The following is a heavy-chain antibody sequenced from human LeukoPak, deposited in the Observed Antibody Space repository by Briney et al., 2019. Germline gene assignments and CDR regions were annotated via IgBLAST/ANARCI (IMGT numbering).Heavy chain of an antibody. D-gene: IGHD4-11*01. CDR3: AKDAQSAFDYSNSIEY. J-gene: IGHJ4*02. V-gene: IGHV3-33*06. CDR1: GFNFNHYA. Sequence: PGGSLRLSCAATGFNFNHYAMHWVRQAPGKGLEWVAVIWSDGTNRYYADSVKGRFTISRDDAGKTVYLQMSSLRPEDTGVYYCAKDAQSAFDYSNSIEYGGQGTPVTVST. CDR2: IWSDGTNR.